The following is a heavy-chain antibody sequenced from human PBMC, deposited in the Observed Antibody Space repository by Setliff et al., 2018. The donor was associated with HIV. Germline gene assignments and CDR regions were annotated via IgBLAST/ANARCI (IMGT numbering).Heavy chain of an antibody. CDR2: IWYDGSNK. J-gene: IGHJ6*03. Sequence: HPGGSLRLSCAASGFIFSNYDIHWVRQAPGKGLEWVAVIWYDGSNKYYADSVKGRFTISRDNSKNTLFLQMNSLRAEDTAVYYCARPPGVGSGWYYYYMDVWGKGTTVTVSS. V-gene: IGHV3-33*01. CDR1: GFIFSNYD. D-gene: IGHD6-19*01. CDR3: ARPPGVGSGWYYYYMDV.